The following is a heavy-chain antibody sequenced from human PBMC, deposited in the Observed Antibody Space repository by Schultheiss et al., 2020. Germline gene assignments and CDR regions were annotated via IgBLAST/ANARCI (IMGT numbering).Heavy chain of an antibody. CDR3: ARSWYRVPLDY. CDR1: GFTFSDYY. V-gene: IGHV3-20*04. D-gene: IGHD6-13*01. Sequence: GGSLRLSCAASGFTFSDYYMSWIRQAPGKGLEWVSGINWNGGSTGYADSVKGRFTISRDNSKNTLYLQMNSLRAEDTAVYYCARSWYRVPLDYWGQGTLVTVSS. CDR2: INWNGGST. J-gene: IGHJ4*02.